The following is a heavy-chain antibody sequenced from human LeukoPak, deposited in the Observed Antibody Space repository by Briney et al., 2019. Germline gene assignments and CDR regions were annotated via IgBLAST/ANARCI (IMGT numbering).Heavy chain of an antibody. D-gene: IGHD1-1*01. J-gene: IGHJ3*02. Sequence: SVKVSCKASGGTFSIYAISWVRQAPGQGLEWMGGIIPIFGTANYAQKFQGRVTITADESTSTAYMELSSLRSEDTAVYYCATIHLDAFDIWGQGTMVTVSS. CDR2: IIPIFGTA. CDR3: ATIHLDAFDI. V-gene: IGHV1-69*13. CDR1: GGTFSIYA.